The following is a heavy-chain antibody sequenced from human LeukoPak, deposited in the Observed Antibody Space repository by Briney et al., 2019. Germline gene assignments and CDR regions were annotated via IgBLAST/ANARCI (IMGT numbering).Heavy chain of an antibody. J-gene: IGHJ1*01. D-gene: IGHD2-2*01. CDR1: GGSIRSGDYY. V-gene: IGHV4-30-4*08. CDR2: IYYSGST. CDR3: ARGRPYCSSTSCYPEYFQH. Sequence: PSQTLSPTCTVSGGSIRSGDYYWSWIRQPPGKGLEWIGYIYYSGSTYYNPSLNSRVTISVDTSKNQFSLKLSSVTAADTAVYYCARGRPYCSSTSCYPEYFQHWGQGTLVTVSS.